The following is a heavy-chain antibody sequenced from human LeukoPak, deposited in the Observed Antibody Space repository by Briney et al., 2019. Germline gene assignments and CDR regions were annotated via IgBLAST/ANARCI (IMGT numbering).Heavy chain of an antibody. CDR1: GFTFSSYS. V-gene: IGHV3-21*01. CDR3: AGDDRRDSSGFDY. Sequence: GGSLRVSCAASGFTFSSYSMSWVRQDPGKGLEWVSSISSGSSYIYYADSVKGRFTISRDNAKNSLYLQMNSLRAEDTAVYYCAGDDRRDSSGFDYWGQGTLVTVSS. D-gene: IGHD6-19*01. CDR2: ISSGSSYI. J-gene: IGHJ4*02.